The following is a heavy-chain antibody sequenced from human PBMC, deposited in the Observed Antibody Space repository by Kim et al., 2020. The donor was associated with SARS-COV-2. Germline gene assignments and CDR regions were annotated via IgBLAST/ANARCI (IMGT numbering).Heavy chain of an antibody. V-gene: IGHV3-9*01. Sequence: DSVKGRLTIPRENAKNSLYLQMNSLRAEDTALYYGGKDIASSGRGAFDYWGQGTLVTVSS. J-gene: IGHJ4*02. CDR3: GKDIASSGRGAFDY. D-gene: IGHD6-19*01.